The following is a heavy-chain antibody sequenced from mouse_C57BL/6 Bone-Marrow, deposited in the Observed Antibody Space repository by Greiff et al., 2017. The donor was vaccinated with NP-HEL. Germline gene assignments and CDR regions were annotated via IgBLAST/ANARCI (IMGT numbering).Heavy chain of an antibody. CDR1: GFNIKDDY. CDR2: IDPENGDT. V-gene: IGHV14-4*01. J-gene: IGHJ2*01. CDR3: TTSITTVVAR. D-gene: IGHD1-1*01. Sequence: EVQVVESGAELVRPGASVKLSCTASGFNIKDDYMHWVKQRPEQGLEWIGWIDPENGDTEYASKFQGKATITADTSSNTAYLQLSSLTSEDTAVYYCTTSITTVVARWGQGTTLTVSS.